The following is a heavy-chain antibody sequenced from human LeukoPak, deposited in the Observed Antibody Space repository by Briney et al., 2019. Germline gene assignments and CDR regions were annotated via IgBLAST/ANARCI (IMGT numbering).Heavy chain of an antibody. CDR3: ASGRGTRVFDY. CDR1: GFTFSSYA. D-gene: IGHD3-16*01. Sequence: PGGSLRLSCAAPGFTFSSYAMHWVRQAPGKGLEWVAVISYDGSNKYYADSVKGRFTISRDNSKNTLYLQMNSLRAEDTAVYYCASGRGTRVFDYWGQGTLVTVSS. CDR2: ISYDGSNK. V-gene: IGHV3-30-3*01. J-gene: IGHJ4*02.